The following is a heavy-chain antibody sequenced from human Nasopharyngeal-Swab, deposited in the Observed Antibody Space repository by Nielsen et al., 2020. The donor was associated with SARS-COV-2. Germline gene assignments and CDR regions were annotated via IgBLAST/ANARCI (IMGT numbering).Heavy chain of an antibody. Sequence: SETLSLTCAVSGGSISSDYWSWIRQPPGKGLEWIGYIYYSGRTKYNPPLKSRVSISVDTSKNQFSLKLTSVIAADTAVYYCARGVDYADPFDYWGQGTLVTVSS. V-gene: IGHV4-59*01. CDR1: GGSISSDY. D-gene: IGHD4-17*01. CDR2: IYYSGRT. CDR3: ARGVDYADPFDY. J-gene: IGHJ4*02.